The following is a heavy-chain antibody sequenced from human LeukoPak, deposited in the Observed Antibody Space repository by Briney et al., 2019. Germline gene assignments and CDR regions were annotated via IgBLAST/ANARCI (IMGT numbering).Heavy chain of an antibody. V-gene: IGHV1-18*04. D-gene: IGHD1-26*01. CDR2: ISAYNGDT. CDR1: GYTFTTYG. J-gene: IGHJ2*01. Sequence: ASVKVSCKTSGYTFTTYGISWVRQAPGQGLEWMGWISAYNGDTNYAQKLQGRVTMTTDTSTSTAYMELRSLRSDDTAVYYCARPNVVVGATRLPRAWYFDLWGRGTLVTVSS. CDR3: ARPNVVVGATRLPRAWYFDL.